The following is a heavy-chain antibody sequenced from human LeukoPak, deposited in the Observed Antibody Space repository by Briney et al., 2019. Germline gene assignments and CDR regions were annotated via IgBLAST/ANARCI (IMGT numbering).Heavy chain of an antibody. V-gene: IGHV3-30*04. CDR2: ISYDGNNK. D-gene: IGHD2-15*01. J-gene: IGHJ4*02. CDR1: GFTFSSYA. Sequence: GRSLRLSCAASGFTFSSYAMHWVRQAPGKGLECVAVISYDGNNKFHADSVRGRLTISRDNSKSTLYLQMNSLRDEDTAVYYCARADIVAVVAPAALDYWGQGTLVTVSS. CDR3: ARADIVAVVAPAALDY.